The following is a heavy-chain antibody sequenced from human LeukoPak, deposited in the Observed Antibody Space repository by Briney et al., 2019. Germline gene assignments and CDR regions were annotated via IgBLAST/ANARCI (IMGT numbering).Heavy chain of an antibody. D-gene: IGHD2-2*01. CDR2: ISYDGSNK. Sequence: PGGSLRLSCAASGFTFSSYGMHWVRQAPGKELEWVAVISYDGSNKYYADSVKGRFTISRDISKNTLYLQMNSLRAEDTAVYYCASLTYCSSTSCYADDYWGQGTLVTVSS. CDR3: ASLTYCSSTSCYADDY. CDR1: GFTFSSYG. V-gene: IGHV3-30*03. J-gene: IGHJ4*02.